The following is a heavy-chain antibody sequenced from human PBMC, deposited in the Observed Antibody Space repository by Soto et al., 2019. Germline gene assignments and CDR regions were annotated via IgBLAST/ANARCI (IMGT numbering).Heavy chain of an antibody. Sequence: GGSLRLSCSVSGFTLSSYAMHWVRQAPEKGLEYAASISSNGGSTYYADSVKGRFTISRDNSKNTLYLQMSSLRAEDTAVYYCVKDRYVDYWGQGPLGTASS. J-gene: IGHJ4*02. CDR2: ISSNGGST. CDR3: VKDRYVDY. V-gene: IGHV3-64D*06. CDR1: GFTLSSYA.